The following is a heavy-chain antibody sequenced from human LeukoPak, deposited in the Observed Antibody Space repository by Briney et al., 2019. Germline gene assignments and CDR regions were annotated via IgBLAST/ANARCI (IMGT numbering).Heavy chain of an antibody. V-gene: IGHV3-66*01. D-gene: IGHD3-16*01. Sequence: PGGSLRLSCAASGFTVSSNYMSWVRQAPGKGLEWVSVIYSGGSTYYADSVKGRFTISRDNSKNTLYLQMSSLRAEDTAVYYCARDHAPYYSGYWGQGTLVTVSS. CDR2: IYSGGST. CDR3: ARDHAPYYSGY. CDR1: GFTVSSNY. J-gene: IGHJ4*02.